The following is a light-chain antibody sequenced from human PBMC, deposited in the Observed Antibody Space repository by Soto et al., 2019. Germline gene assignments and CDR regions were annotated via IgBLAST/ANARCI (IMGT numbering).Light chain of an antibody. CDR2: DVT. V-gene: IGLV2-14*03. Sequence: QSALTQPASVSGSPAHSITISCTGTNSDVGRYKLVSWYQQHPGKAPKLMIFDVTNRPSGVSNRFSGSKSGNTASLTISGLQAEDEADYYCSSYTTSSTLIFGGGTKLTVL. CDR1: NSDVGRYKL. CDR3: SSYTTSSTLI. J-gene: IGLJ2*01.